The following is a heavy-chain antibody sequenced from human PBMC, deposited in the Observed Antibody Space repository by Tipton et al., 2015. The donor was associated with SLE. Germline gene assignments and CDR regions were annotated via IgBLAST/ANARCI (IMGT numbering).Heavy chain of an antibody. CDR1: GHSISSGYY. V-gene: IGHV4-38-2*02. J-gene: IGHJ4*02. Sequence: TLSLTCAVSGHSISSGYYWGWIRQPPGKGLEWIGSIYHSGSTYYNPSLKSRVTISVDTSKNQFSLKLSSVTAADTAVYYCARDDSQGASAFDYWGQGTLLTVSS. D-gene: IGHD1-26*01. CDR3: ARDDSQGASAFDY. CDR2: IYHSGST.